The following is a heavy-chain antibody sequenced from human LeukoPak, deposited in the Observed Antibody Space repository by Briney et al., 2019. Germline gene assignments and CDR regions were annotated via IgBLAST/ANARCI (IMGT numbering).Heavy chain of an antibody. D-gene: IGHD1-26*01. CDR3: VKQRGIYLDFDY. CDR2: IIGSGGYT. J-gene: IGHJ4*02. CDR1: GFTFSSYA. Sequence: GGSLRLSCAASGFTFSSYAMSWVRQAPGKGLEWVSAIIGSGGYTYSADSVKGRFTISRDNSKNTLSLQIDSLRAEDTAVYYCVKQRGIYLDFDYWGQGTLVTVSS. V-gene: IGHV3-23*01.